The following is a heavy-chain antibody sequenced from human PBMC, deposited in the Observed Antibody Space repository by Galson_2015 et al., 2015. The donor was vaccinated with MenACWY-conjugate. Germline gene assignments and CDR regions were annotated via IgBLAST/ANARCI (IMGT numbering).Heavy chain of an antibody. D-gene: IGHD6-19*01. Sequence: SLRLSCAASGFTLSSYWMHWVRHVPGKGLVWVSRINPDGSGTTYADSVKGRFTISRDNAKNTLYLQMNSLRAEDTAVYYCTRVKWLQLTADSWGQGTLVTVSS. V-gene: IGHV3-74*01. CDR1: GFTLSSYW. J-gene: IGHJ4*02. CDR3: TRVKWLQLTADS. CDR2: INPDGSGT.